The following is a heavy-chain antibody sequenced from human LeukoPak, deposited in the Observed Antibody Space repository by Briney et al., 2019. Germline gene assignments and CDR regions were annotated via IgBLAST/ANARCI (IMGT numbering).Heavy chain of an antibody. V-gene: IGHV1-18*01. Sequence: GASVKVSCKASGYTFTSYGISWVRQAPGQGLEWMGWISAYNGNTNYAQKLHGRVTITTDTSTSTAYQELKSLRSDDTAVYYCARDRGSFRGAPTNFDYSGQATLATVSS. CDR3: ARDRGSFRGAPTNFDY. J-gene: IGHJ4*02. CDR2: ISAYNGNT. CDR1: GYTFTSYG. D-gene: IGHD6-6*01.